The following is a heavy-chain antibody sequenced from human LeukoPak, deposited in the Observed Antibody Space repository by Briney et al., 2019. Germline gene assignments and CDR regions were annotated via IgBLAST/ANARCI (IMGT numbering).Heavy chain of an antibody. Sequence: GGSLRLSCAASGFDFSDHGMHWVRQAPGKGLEWVAVISRHGSTKIYAASVKGRFTISRDNSKNTMYLQMDSLRPEDTAVHFCAKEYSSGWSYWYFDLRGRGTLVTVSS. CDR1: GFDFSDHG. V-gene: IGHV3-30*18. J-gene: IGHJ2*01. CDR3: AKEYSSGWSYWYFDL. CDR2: ISRHGSTK. D-gene: IGHD6-19*01.